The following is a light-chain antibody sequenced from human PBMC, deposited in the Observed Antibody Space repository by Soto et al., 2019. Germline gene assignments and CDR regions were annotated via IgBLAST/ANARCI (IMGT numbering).Light chain of an antibody. CDR1: RSDGADYTD. V-gene: IGLV2-14*01. J-gene: IGLJ1*01. CDR2: EVT. CDR3: SSYTTSSTV. Sequence: QSVLTQPASVSGSPGQSITISCTATRSDGADYTDVSWYQQHPGNAPKLMIYEVTYRPSGVSNRFSGSKSGNTASLTISGRQAEDEAEYYCSSYTTSSTVFGTGTKLTVL.